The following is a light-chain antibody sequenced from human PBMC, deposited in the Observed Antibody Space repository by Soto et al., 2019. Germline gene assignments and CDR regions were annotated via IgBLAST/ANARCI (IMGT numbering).Light chain of an antibody. Sequence: AIRMTQSPSSFSASTGDRVTITCRASQGISSYLAWYQQKPWKAPKLLIYAASTLQSGVPSRFSGSGSGTDFTLTISCLQSEDFATYYCQQYYSYPITFGQGTRLEI. CDR1: QGISSY. J-gene: IGKJ5*01. V-gene: IGKV1-8*01. CDR3: QQYYSYPIT. CDR2: AAS.